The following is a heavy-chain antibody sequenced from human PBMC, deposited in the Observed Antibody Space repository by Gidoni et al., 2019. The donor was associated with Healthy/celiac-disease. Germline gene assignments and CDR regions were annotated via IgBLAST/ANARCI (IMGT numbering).Heavy chain of an antibody. D-gene: IGHD2-2*02. J-gene: IGHJ6*02. CDR3: ARDLVVVPAAIYYYYGMDV. CDR2: ISSSSSYI. V-gene: IGHV3-21*01. CDR1: GFTFSSYS. Sequence: EVQLVESGGGLVKPGGSLRLSCAASGFTFSSYSMNWVRQAPGKGLEWVSSISSSSSYIYYADSVKGRFTISRDNAKNSLYLKMNSLRAEDTAVYYCARDLVVVPAAIYYYYGMDVWGQGTTVTVSS.